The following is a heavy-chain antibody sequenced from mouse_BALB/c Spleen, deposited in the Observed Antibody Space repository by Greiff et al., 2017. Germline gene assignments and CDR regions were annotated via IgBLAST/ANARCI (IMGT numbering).Heavy chain of an antibody. Sequence: VQLKESGPGLVKPSQSLSLTCSVTGYSITSGYYWNWIRQFPGNKLEWMGYISYDGSNNYNPSLKNRISITRDTSKNQFFLKLNSVTTEDTATYYCAREDAMDYWGQGTSVTVSS. CDR3: AREDAMDY. J-gene: IGHJ4*01. V-gene: IGHV3-6*02. CDR2: ISYDGSN. CDR1: GYSITSGYY.